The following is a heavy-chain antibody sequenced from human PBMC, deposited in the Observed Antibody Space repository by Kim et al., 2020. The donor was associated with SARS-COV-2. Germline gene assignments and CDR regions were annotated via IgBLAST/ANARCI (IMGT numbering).Heavy chain of an antibody. D-gene: IGHD6-6*01. Sequence: SVKVSCKASGGTFSSYAISWVRQAPGQGLEWMGGIIPIFGTANYAQKFQGRVTITADESTSTAYMELSSLRSEDTAVYYCARGQDSSSKRYYYYGMDVWGQGTTVTVSS. CDR2: IIPIFGTA. CDR1: GGTFSSYA. CDR3: ARGQDSSSKRYYYYGMDV. V-gene: IGHV1-69*13. J-gene: IGHJ6*02.